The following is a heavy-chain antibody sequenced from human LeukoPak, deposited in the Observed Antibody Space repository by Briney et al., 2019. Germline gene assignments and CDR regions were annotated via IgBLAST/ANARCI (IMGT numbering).Heavy chain of an antibody. Sequence: SETLSLTCTVSGGSISSYYWSWIRQPPGKGLEWIGYIYYSGSTNYNPSRKSRVTISVDTSKNQFSLKLSSVTAADTAVYYCARPRCSSTSCWDWYFDLWGRGTLVTVSS. D-gene: IGHD2-2*01. CDR1: GGSISSYY. J-gene: IGHJ2*01. CDR3: ARPRCSSTSCWDWYFDL. CDR2: IYYSGST. V-gene: IGHV4-59*08.